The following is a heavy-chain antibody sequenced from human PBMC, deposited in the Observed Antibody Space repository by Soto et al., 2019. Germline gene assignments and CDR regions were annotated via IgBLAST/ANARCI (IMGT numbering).Heavy chain of an antibody. CDR2: IIPIFGTA. CDR1: GGTFSSYA. D-gene: IGHD6-13*01. CDR3: ARDYPQGVSTPVLFDP. Sequence: GASLKVSCKASGGTFSSYAISWVRQAPGQGLEWMGGIIPIFGTANYAQKFQGRVTITADESTSTAYMELSSLRSEDTAVYYCARDYPQGVSTPVLFDPWGQGTAVPVYS. J-gene: IGHJ5*02. V-gene: IGHV1-69*13.